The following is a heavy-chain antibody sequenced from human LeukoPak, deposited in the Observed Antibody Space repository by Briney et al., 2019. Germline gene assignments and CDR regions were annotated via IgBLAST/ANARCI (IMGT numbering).Heavy chain of an antibody. CDR3: ARDGDCSGASCSLGDFDY. CDR1: GFTFSGYS. CDR2: ISTDGTTI. Sequence: GGSLRLSCGASGFTFSGYSMNWVRQAPGKGLEWVSYISTDGTTIYYADSVKGRFTISRDNAKNSLFLQINSLRAEDTAVYYCARDGDCSGASCSLGDFDYWGQGTLLTVSS. J-gene: IGHJ4*02. D-gene: IGHD2-15*01. V-gene: IGHV3-48*04.